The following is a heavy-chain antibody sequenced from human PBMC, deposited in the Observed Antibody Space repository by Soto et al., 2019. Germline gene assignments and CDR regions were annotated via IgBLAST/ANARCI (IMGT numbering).Heavy chain of an antibody. CDR2: INHSGST. CDR1: GGSFSGYY. V-gene: IGHV4-34*01. CDR3: ARGHSSSSWGYYYYGMDV. Sequence: SETLSLTCAVYGGSFSGYYWSWIRQPPGKGLEWIGEINHSGSTNYNPSLKSRVTISVDTSKNQFSLKLSSVTAADTAVYYCARGHSSSSWGYYYYGMDVWGQGTTVTVSS. D-gene: IGHD6-6*01. J-gene: IGHJ6*02.